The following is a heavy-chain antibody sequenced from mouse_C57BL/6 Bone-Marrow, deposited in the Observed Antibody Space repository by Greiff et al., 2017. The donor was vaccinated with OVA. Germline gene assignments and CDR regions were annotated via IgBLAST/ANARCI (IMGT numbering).Heavy chain of an antibody. D-gene: IGHD1-3*01. J-gene: IGHJ4*01. CDR3: ARSGSVYYAMDY. CDR1: GYAFSSSW. CDR2: IYPGAGDT. V-gene: IGHV1-82*01. Sequence: QVQLKESGPELVKPGASVKISCKASGYAFSSSWMNWVKQRPGKGLEWIGRIYPGAGDTNYNGKFKGKATLTADKSSSTAYMQLSSLTSEDSAVYFCARSGSVYYAMDYWGQGTSVTVSS.